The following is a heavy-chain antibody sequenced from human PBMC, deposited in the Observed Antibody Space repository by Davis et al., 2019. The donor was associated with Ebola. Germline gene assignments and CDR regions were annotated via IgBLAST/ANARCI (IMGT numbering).Heavy chain of an antibody. CDR1: GGSFSGYY. CDR3: ARLSGVVVVPAALRYYYGMDV. Sequence: MPSETLSLTCAVYGGSFSGYYWSWIRQPPGKGLEWIGYIYYRGSTNYNPSLKSRVTISVDTSKNQFSLKLSSVTAADTAVYYCARLSGVVVVPAALRYYYGMDVWGQGTTVTVSS. V-gene: IGHV4-59*08. J-gene: IGHJ6*02. D-gene: IGHD2-2*01. CDR2: IYYRGST.